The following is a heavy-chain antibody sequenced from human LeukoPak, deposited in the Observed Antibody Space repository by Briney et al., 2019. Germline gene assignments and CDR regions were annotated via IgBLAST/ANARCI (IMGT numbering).Heavy chain of an antibody. Sequence: AGGSLRLSCAASGFTFSDYYMSWIRQAPGKGLEWVSAISGSGGSTYYADSVKGRFTISRDNSKNTLYLQMNSLRAEDTAVYYCAKDGGLLWFGELPRTFYYMDVWGKGTTVTVSS. CDR3: AKDGGLLWFGELPRTFYYMDV. V-gene: IGHV3-23*01. D-gene: IGHD3-10*01. CDR2: ISGSGGST. CDR1: GFTFSDYY. J-gene: IGHJ6*03.